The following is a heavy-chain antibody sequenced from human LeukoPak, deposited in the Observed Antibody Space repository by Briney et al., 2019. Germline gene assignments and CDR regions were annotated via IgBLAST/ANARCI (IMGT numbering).Heavy chain of an antibody. CDR2: INEDGGER. Sequence: PGGSLRLSCAASGFTLNRYWMRWVRQAPGKGLEWVANINEDGGERHYVDSVKGRFTISRDNAKNSLDLQMNSLRAEDTAVYYCARGGNLENWGGGTLVTVSS. CDR1: GFTLNRYW. D-gene: IGHD1-14*01. CDR3: ARGGNLEN. J-gene: IGHJ4*02. V-gene: IGHV3-7*01.